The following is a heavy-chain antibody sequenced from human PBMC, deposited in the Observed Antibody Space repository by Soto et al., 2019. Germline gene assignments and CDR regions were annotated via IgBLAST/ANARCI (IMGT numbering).Heavy chain of an antibody. CDR2: INQDGSEK. CDR3: ATLGVGNLGY. V-gene: IGHV3-7*01. D-gene: IGHD2-15*01. J-gene: IGHJ4*02. CDR1: RLTLSTYW. Sequence: EVQLVESGGGLVQPGGSLRLSCAASRLTLSTYWMKWVRQAPGKGLEWVANINQDGSEKVYVDSVKGRFTISRDNSKDSLYLQMNSLRDEDTAVYYCATLGVGNLGYWGQGTLVTVSS.